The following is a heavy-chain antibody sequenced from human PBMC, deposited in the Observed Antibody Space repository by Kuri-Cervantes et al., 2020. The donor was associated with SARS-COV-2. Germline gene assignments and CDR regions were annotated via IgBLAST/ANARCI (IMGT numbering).Heavy chain of an antibody. CDR3: ARAQVGSYFSPCDY. Sequence: GGSLRLSCAASGFTFSSYAMHWVRQAPGKGLEWVAVISYDGSNKYYADSVKGRFTISRDNSKNTLYLQMNSLRAEDTAVYYCARAQVGSYFSPCDYWGQGTLVTVSS. J-gene: IGHJ4*02. CDR1: GFTFSSYA. V-gene: IGHV3-30-3*01. D-gene: IGHD1-26*01. CDR2: ISYDGSNK.